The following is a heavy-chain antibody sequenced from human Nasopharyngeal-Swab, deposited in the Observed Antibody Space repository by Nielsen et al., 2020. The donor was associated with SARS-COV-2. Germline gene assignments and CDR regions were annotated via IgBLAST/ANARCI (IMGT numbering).Heavy chain of an antibody. CDR2: INAGNGNT. J-gene: IGHJ2*01. CDR1: GYTFTSYA. CDR3: ARERYYYDSSGKMDWYFDL. D-gene: IGHD3-22*01. V-gene: IGHV1-3*01. Sequence: VKVSCKASGYTFTSYAMHWVRQAPGQRLEWMGWINAGNGNTNYAQKLQGRVTMTTDTSTSTAYMELRSLRSDDTAVYYCARERYYYDSSGKMDWYFDLWGRGTLVTVSS.